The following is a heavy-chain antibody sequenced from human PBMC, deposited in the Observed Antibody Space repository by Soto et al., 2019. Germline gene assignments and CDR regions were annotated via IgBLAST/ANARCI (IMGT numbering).Heavy chain of an antibody. CDR2: IWIDGSDK. CDR1: GFTFNTYG. Sequence: QEQLVESGGGVVQPGRSLRVSCSAYGFTFNTYGMHWVRQAPGKGLEWVALIWIDGSDKYYADSVKGRLAISRDNSKNTIHPQMSSLRVEDTAAYYCARGPASYYSYAMDVWGQGTTVTVSS. J-gene: IGHJ6*02. CDR3: ARGPASYYSYAMDV. V-gene: IGHV3-33*01.